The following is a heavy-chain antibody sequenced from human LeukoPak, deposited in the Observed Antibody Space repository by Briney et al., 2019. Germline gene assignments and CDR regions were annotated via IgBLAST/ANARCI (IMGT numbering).Heavy chain of an antibody. D-gene: IGHD3-3*01. J-gene: IGHJ6*02. Sequence: SVKVSCKASGGTFSSYAISWVRQAPGQGLEWMGGIIPIFGTANYAQKFQGRVTITADESTSTAYMELSSLRSEDTAVYYCARGRITIFGVVIPPKPYYYGMDVWGQGTTVTVSS. CDR3: ARGRITIFGVVIPPKPYYYGMDV. V-gene: IGHV1-69*13. CDR2: IIPIFGTA. CDR1: GGTFSSYA.